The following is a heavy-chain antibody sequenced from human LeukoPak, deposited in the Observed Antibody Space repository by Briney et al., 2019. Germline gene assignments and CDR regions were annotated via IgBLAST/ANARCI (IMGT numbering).Heavy chain of an antibody. Sequence: ASVKVSCKASGYTFTGYYIHWVRQAPGQGLEWMGWINPNSGGIKFAQKFQGRVTMTRDTSISTAHMELSRLRSDDTAVYYCARGWNGGSLNWFDPWGQGTLVTVSS. D-gene: IGHD1-26*01. J-gene: IGHJ5*02. V-gene: IGHV1-2*02. CDR3: ARGWNGGSLNWFDP. CDR1: GYTFTGYY. CDR2: INPNSGGI.